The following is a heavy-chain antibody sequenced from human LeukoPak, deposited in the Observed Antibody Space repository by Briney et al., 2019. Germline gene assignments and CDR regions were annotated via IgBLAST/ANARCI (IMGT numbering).Heavy chain of an antibody. J-gene: IGHJ4*02. CDR3: ARESAKTFDY. Sequence: SETLSLTCTVSGGSISSSSYYWSWIRQPAGKGLEWIGRIYTSGSTNYNPSLKSRVTISVDTSKNQFSLKLSSVTAADTAVYYCARESAKTFDYWGQGALVTVSS. CDR1: GGSISSSSYY. D-gene: IGHD4/OR15-4a*01. CDR2: IYTSGST. V-gene: IGHV4-61*02.